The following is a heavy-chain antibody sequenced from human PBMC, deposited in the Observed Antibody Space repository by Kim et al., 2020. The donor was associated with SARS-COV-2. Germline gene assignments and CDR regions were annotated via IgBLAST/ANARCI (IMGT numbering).Heavy chain of an antibody. Sequence: SETLSLTCAVYGGSFSGYYWSWIRQPPGKGLEWIGEINHSGSTNYNPSLKSRVTISVDTSKNQFSLKLSSVTAADTAVYYCARGPGYSSSGYGARNWIDPWGQGTLVTVSS. CDR1: GGSFSGYY. CDR2: INHSGST. CDR3: ARGPGYSSSGYGARNWIDP. J-gene: IGHJ5*02. D-gene: IGHD6-13*01. V-gene: IGHV4-34*01.